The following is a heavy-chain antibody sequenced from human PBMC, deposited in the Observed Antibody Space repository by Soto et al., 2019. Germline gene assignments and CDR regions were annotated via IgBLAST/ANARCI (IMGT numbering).Heavy chain of an antibody. CDR3: ARHDNMTLGSQYLDS. Sequence: SETLSLTCSVSGASIYNGGYFWSWIRQSPGKGLEWIGHIHNSGSPYNNPSLKSRVTISADTSMNQFSLALTSVTAADTAMYYCARHDNMTLGSQYLDSWGPGTLVTVSS. J-gene: IGHJ4*02. CDR2: IHNSGSP. CDR1: GASIYNGGYF. D-gene: IGHD1-1*01. V-gene: IGHV4-30-4*01.